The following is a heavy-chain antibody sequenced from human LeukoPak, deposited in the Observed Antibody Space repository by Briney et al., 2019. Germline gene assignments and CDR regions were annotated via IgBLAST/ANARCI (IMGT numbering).Heavy chain of an antibody. J-gene: IGHJ4*02. CDR3: ARDRGELLYYFDY. CDR1: GGTFCSYA. CDR2: SIPTFGIA. D-gene: IGHD1-26*01. Sequence: ASVKVSGKASGGTFCSYAISWVRQAPGQGLEWMGRSIPTFGIAKYAQKFQGRVTITADKSTSTAYMELTSLRSEDTAVYYCARDRGELLYYFDYWGQGTLVTVSS. V-gene: IGHV1-69*04.